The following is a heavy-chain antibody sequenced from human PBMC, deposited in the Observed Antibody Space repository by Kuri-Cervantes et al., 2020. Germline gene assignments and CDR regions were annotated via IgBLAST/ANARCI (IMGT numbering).Heavy chain of an antibody. J-gene: IGHJ4*02. Sequence: GESLKFSCAASGFTFSSYAMSWVRPAPGKGLEWVSAISGSGGSTYYADSVKGRFTISRDNAKNSLYLQMNSLRDEDTAVYYCARGNSGSYPIDYWGQGTLVTVSS. CDR1: GFTFSSYA. D-gene: IGHD1-26*01. CDR3: ARGNSGSYPIDY. V-gene: IGHV3-23*01. CDR2: ISGSGGST.